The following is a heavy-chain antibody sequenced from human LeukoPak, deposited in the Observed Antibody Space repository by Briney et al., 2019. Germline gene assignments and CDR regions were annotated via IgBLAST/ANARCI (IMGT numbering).Heavy chain of an antibody. CDR3: AKGSRIAARPTIWFDS. CDR2: SGHSDGTT. CDR1: GFTFSSYA. J-gene: IGHJ5*01. Sequence: GGSLRLSCAASGFTFSSYAMNWVRQAPGKGLEWVSSGHSDGTTYYADSVKGRFTVSRDNSKNTLTLQMNSLRAEDTAVYYCAKGSRIAARPTIWFDSWGQGTLVTVSS. V-gene: IGHV3-23*01. D-gene: IGHD6-6*01.